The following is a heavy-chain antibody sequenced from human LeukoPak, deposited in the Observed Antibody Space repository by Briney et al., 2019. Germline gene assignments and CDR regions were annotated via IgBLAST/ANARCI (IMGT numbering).Heavy chain of an antibody. V-gene: IGHV3-23*01. D-gene: IGHD3-22*01. CDR3: AKSSYYDSSGYYREYYFDY. J-gene: IGHJ4*02. CDR2: IGSSGGGI. Sequence: PGGSLRLSCAASGFTFSTYTMYWVRHPPGKRLEWVSIIGSSGGGIHYADSVKGRFTISRDNSKNALYLQMNSLRAEDTAVYYRAKSSYYDSSGYYREYYFDYWGQGTLVTVSS. CDR1: GFTFSTYT.